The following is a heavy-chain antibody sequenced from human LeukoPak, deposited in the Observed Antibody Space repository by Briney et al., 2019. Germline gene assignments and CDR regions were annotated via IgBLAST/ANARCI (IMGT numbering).Heavy chain of an antibody. V-gene: IGHV4-4*02. D-gene: IGHD3-10*01. Sequence: PSGTLSLTCAVSGGSISSSNWWSWVRPPPGKGLEWIGEIYHSGTTNYNPSLKSRVTISVDKSKNQFSLKLSSVTAADTAVYYCARDLDGSGTSSFWGQGTLATVSS. CDR1: GGSISSSNW. J-gene: IGHJ4*02. CDR2: IYHSGTT. CDR3: ARDLDGSGTSSF.